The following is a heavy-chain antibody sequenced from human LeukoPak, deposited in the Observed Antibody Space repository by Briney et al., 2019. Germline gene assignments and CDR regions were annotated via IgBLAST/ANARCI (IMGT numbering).Heavy chain of an antibody. Sequence: ASVKVSCKASGYTFTSYYMHWVRQAPGQGLEWMGIISPSGGSTSYAQEFQGRVTMTRDMSTSTVYMELSSLRSEDTAVYYCAREGGGYCTNGVCYRGEDYYYYMDVWGKGTTVTVSS. CDR1: GYTFTSYY. J-gene: IGHJ6*03. V-gene: IGHV1-46*01. CDR3: AREGGGYCTNGVCYRGEDYYYYMDV. CDR2: ISPSGGST. D-gene: IGHD2-8*01.